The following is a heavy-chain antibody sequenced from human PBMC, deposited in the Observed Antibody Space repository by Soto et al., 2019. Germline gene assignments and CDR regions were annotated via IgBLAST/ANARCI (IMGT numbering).Heavy chain of an antibody. CDR2: IKQDGSEK. J-gene: IGHJ6*04. Sequence: GGSLRLSCAASGFTFSSYWMSWVRQAPGKGLEWVANIKQDGSEKYYVDSVKGRFTISRDNAKNSLYLQMNSLRAEDTAVYYCASDRKDYLYGPHPIGVWGKGTTVTVSS. CDR3: ASDRKDYLYGPHPIGV. D-gene: IGHD4-17*01. V-gene: IGHV3-7*01. CDR1: GFTFSSYW.